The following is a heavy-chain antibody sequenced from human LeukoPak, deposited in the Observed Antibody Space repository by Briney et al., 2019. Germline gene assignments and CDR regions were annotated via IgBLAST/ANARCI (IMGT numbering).Heavy chain of an antibody. V-gene: IGHV4-59*01. CDR1: GGSISSYY. CDR2: IYYSGST. CDR3: ARVTYYYDSSGRTNWFDP. Sequence: SETLSLTCTVSGGSISSYYWSWIRQPPGKGLEWIGYIYYSGSTNYNPSLKSRVTISVDTSKNQFSLKLSSVTAADTAVYYCARVTYYYDSSGRTNWFDPWGQGTLVTVSS. D-gene: IGHD3-22*01. J-gene: IGHJ5*02.